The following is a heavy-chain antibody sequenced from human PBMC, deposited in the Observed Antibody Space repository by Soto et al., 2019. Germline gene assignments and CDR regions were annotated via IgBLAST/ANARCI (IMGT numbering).Heavy chain of an antibody. V-gene: IGHV3-23*01. CDR1: GFTFSSYA. CDR3: AKPSARGSYYKMRSGNFDY. D-gene: IGHD3-10*01. J-gene: IGHJ4*02. Sequence: EVQLLESGGGLVQPGGSLRLSCAASGFTFSSYAMSWVRQAPGKGLEWVSAISGSGGSTYYADSVKGRFTISRDNSKNTLYLQMNGLRAEDTAVYYCAKPSARGSYYKMRSGNFDYWGQGTLVTVSS. CDR2: ISGSGGST.